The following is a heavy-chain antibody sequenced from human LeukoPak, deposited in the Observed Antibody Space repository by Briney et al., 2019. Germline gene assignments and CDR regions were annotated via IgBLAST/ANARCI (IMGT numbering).Heavy chain of an antibody. CDR1: GFSLSNYI. V-gene: IGHV3-23*01. J-gene: IGHJ4*02. Sequence: GGSLRLSCVASGFSLSNYIMGWVRQAPGKGLEWVSTVSSSGSYTYYADSVKGRFTISRDNSKNTVYLEVNSLRAEDTAVYYCAKNRGSSGADARPAEYWDQGTLVTVSS. D-gene: IGHD5-12*01. CDR3: AKNRGSSGADARPAEY. CDR2: VSSSGSYT.